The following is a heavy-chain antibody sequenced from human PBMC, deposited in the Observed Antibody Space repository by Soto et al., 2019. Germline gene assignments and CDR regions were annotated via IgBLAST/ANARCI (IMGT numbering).Heavy chain of an antibody. V-gene: IGHV3-23*01. CDR1: GFTFSSYA. D-gene: IGHD1-1*01. J-gene: IGHJ5*02. Sequence: PGGSLRLSCAASGFTFSSYAMSWVRQAPGKGPEWVSAISGSGGSTYYADSVKGRFTISRDNSKNTLYLQMNSLRAEDTAVYYCASPHTANEDNWFDPWGQGTLVTVSS. CDR2: ISGSGGST. CDR3: ASPHTANEDNWFDP.